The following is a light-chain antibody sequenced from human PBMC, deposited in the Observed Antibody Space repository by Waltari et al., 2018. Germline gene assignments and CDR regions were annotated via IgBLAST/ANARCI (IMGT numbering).Light chain of an antibody. V-gene: IGKV3-11*01. CDR1: QSVSYY. J-gene: IGKJ4*01. CDR3: QQRTNWPLT. CDR2: DAS. Sequence: EVVLTQSPATLSLSPGERATLSCRASQSVSYYLAWYQQKPGQAPRLLIYDASNRATGIPARFRGSGSGTDFTLTISSLEPEDFAVYYCQQRTNWPLTFGGGTKVEI.